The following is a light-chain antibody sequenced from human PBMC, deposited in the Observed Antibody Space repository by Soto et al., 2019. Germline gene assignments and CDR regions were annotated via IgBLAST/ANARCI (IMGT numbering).Light chain of an antibody. Sequence: ALTQPASVSWSPGQSITISCTGTISDFVVYNYVSWYQQHPGKAPKLMIYGVSNRPSGVSNRFSGSKSGNTASLTISGLQADDEADYYCSSHTISSALQVFGTGTKVTVL. V-gene: IGLV2-14*01. CDR3: SSHTISSALQV. J-gene: IGLJ1*01. CDR2: GVS. CDR1: ISDFVVYNY.